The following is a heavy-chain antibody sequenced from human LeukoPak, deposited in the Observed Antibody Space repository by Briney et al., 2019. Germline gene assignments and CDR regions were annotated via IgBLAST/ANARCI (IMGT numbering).Heavy chain of an antibody. CDR3: ARGGLIVGTLNAFDI. J-gene: IGHJ3*02. CDR1: GYTFSAYT. CDR2: IDADNGDT. Sequence: GASVKVSCKASGYTFSAYTIHWVRQAPGQRFEWMGWIDADNGDTRYSQKFQGRVTMTRDTSTSTVYMELSSLRSEDTAVYYCARGGLIVGTLNAFDIWGQGTMVTVSS. V-gene: IGHV1-3*01. D-gene: IGHD3-22*01.